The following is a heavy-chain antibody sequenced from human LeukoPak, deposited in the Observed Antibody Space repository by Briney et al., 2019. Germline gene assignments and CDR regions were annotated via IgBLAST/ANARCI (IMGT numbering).Heavy chain of an antibody. CDR2: ISGSGGST. CDR1: GFTFSSYA. CDR3: AKDRYRRRFRDMITFGGVIVADY. J-gene: IGHJ4*02. V-gene: IGHV3-23*01. Sequence: GGSLRLSCAASGFTFSSYAMSWVRQAPGKGLEWVSAISGSGGSTYYADSVKGRFTISRDNSKNTLYLQMNSLRAEDTAVYYCAKDRYRRRFRDMITFGGVIVADYWGQGTLVTVSS. D-gene: IGHD3-16*02.